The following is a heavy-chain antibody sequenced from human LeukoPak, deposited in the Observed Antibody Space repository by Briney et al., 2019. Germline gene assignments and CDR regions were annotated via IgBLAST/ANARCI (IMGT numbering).Heavy chain of an antibody. Sequence: GGSLRLSCAASGFTFSSYAMHWVRQAPAKGLEWVAVISYDGSNKYYADSVKGRFTISRDNSKNTLYLQMNSLRAEDTAVYYCARGPMIRYGSGSYWALDFDYWGQGTLVTVSS. CDR2: ISYDGSNK. J-gene: IGHJ4*02. CDR1: GFTFSSYA. CDR3: ARGPMIRYGSGSYWALDFDY. D-gene: IGHD3-10*01. V-gene: IGHV3-30-3*01.